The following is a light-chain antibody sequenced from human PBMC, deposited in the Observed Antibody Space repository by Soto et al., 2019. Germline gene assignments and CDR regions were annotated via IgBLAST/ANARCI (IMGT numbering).Light chain of an antibody. Sequence: IQLTQSPSSLSASVGDRVTITCRASQGISSYLAWYQQKQGKAPKLLIYAASTLQSGVPSRFSGSGSGTDFTLTISSLQPEDFATYYCQQLNSYPPYTFGQGTKLEIK. J-gene: IGKJ2*01. CDR3: QQLNSYPPYT. V-gene: IGKV1-9*01. CDR2: AAS. CDR1: QGISSY.